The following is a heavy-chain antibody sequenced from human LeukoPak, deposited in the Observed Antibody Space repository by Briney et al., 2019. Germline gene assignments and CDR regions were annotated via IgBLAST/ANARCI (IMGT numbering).Heavy chain of an antibody. V-gene: IGHV4-34*01. Sequence: SETLSLTCAVYGGSFSGYYRSWIRQPPGKGLEWIGEINHSGSTNYNPSLKSRVTISVDTSKNQFSLKLSSVTAADTAVYYCAREQAVAGTSHWGQGTLVTVSS. J-gene: IGHJ4*02. CDR2: INHSGST. CDR3: AREQAVAGTSH. D-gene: IGHD6-19*01. CDR1: GGSFSGYY.